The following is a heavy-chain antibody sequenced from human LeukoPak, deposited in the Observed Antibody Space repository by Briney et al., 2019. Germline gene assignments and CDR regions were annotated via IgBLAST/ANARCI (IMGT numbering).Heavy chain of an antibody. CDR1: GFTFSNYD. CDR3: AKEGTSGLPFDY. Sequence: GGSLRLSCAASGFTFSNYDMHWVRQAPGKGLEWVAVISYDGTNKYYADSVKGRFTISRDNSKNTLHLQMNTLRAEDTAVYYCAKEGTSGLPFDYWGQGTLVTVSS. V-gene: IGHV3-30*18. CDR2: ISYDGTNK. J-gene: IGHJ4*02. D-gene: IGHD2-8*01.